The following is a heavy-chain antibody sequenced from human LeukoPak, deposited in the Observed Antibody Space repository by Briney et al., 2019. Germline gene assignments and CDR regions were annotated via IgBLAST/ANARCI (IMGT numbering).Heavy chain of an antibody. J-gene: IGHJ4*02. D-gene: IGHD4-17*01. CDR3: AKLGDSNDFDY. Sequence: GGSLRLSCAASGFTVSSNYMSWVRQAPGKGLEWVSVIYSGGSTYYADSVKGRFTISRDNSKNTLYLQMNSLRAEDTAVYYCAKLGDSNDFDYWGQGTLVTVSS. CDR1: GFTVSSNY. CDR2: IYSGGST. V-gene: IGHV3-53*05.